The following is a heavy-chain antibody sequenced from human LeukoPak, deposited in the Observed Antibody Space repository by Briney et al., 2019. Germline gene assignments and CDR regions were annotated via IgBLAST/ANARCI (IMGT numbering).Heavy chain of an antibody. CDR1: GGSFSGYY. CDR3: ARVGPRYCSGGSCYPANPKSTCFDY. J-gene: IGHJ4*02. V-gene: IGHV4-34*01. D-gene: IGHD2-15*01. CDR2: INHSGST. Sequence: PSETLSLTCAVYGGSFSGYYWSWIRQPPGEGLEWIGEINHSGSTNYNPSLKSRVTISVDTSKNQFSLKLSSVTAADTAVYYCARVGPRYCSGGSCYPANPKSTCFDYWGQGTLVTVSS.